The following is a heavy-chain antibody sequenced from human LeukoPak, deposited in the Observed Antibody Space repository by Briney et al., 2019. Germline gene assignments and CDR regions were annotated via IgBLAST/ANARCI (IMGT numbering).Heavy chain of an antibody. D-gene: IGHD3-9*01. Sequence: GGSLRLSCAASGFTFSSYAMSWVRQAPGKGLEWVSAISGSGGSTYYADSVKGRFTISRDNSKNTLYLQMNSLRGEDTAVYYCAKDLRYFDWYPFDYWGQGTLVTVSS. CDR2: ISGSGGST. J-gene: IGHJ4*02. CDR1: GFTFSSYA. CDR3: AKDLRYFDWYPFDY. V-gene: IGHV3-23*01.